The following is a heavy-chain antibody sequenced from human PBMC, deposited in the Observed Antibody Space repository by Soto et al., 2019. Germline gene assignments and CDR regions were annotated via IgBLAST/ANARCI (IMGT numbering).Heavy chain of an antibody. Sequence: GGSLRLSCAASGFTFSSYWMNWVRQAPGKGLEWVANIKQDGSEKYYVDSVKGRFTISRDNAKNSLYLQMNSLRAEDTAVYYCASSVILELRFDYWGQGTLVTVS. J-gene: IGHJ4*02. D-gene: IGHD1-7*01. CDR2: IKQDGSEK. V-gene: IGHV3-7*01. CDR1: GFTFSSYW. CDR3: ASSVILELRFDY.